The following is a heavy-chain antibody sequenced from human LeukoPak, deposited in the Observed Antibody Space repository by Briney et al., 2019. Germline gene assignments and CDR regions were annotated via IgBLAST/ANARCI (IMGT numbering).Heavy chain of an antibody. J-gene: IGHJ6*02. V-gene: IGHV3-23*01. CDR3: ARDKALGYCSGGSCYSADYYYGMDV. D-gene: IGHD2-15*01. CDR1: GFTFSSYA. CDR2: ISGSGGST. Sequence: GGSLRLSCAASGFTFSSYAMSWVRQAPGKGLEWVSAISGSGGSTYYADSVKGRFTISRDNSKNTLYLQMNSLRAEDTAVYYCARDKALGYCSGGSCYSADYYYGMDVWGQGTTVTVSS.